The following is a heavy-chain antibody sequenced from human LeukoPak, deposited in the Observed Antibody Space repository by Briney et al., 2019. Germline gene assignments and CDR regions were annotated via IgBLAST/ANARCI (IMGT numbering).Heavy chain of an antibody. Sequence: SETLSLTCTVSSGSMSDYYWSWIRQSPVRGLEWIGYLYYSGNTNYNPSLKSRLTISRDMAKNQFSLKLSSVTSADTAVYYCARGEYEDLVDNWGQGTLVTVSS. J-gene: IGHJ4*02. CDR2: LYYSGNT. CDR1: SGSMSDYY. CDR3: ARGEYEDLVDN. D-gene: IGHD1-26*01. V-gene: IGHV4-59*01.